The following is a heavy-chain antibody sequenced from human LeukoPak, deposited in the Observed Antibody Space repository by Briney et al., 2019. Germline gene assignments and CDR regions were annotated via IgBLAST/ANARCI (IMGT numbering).Heavy chain of an antibody. CDR2: ISSSGSTI. V-gene: IGHV3-11*04. CDR3: ARDGVKISWQQLVRISHYYYYYYMDV. CDR1: GFTFSDYY. Sequence: GGSLRLSCAASGFTFSDYYMSWIRQAPGKGLEWVSYISSSGSTIYYADSVKGRFTISRDNAKNSLYLQMNSLRAEDTAVYYCARDGVKISWQQLVRISHYYYYYYMDVWGKGTTVTVSS. J-gene: IGHJ6*03. D-gene: IGHD6-13*01.